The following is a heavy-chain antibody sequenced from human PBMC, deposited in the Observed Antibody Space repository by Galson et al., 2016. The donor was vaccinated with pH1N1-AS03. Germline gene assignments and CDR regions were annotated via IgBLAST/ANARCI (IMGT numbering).Heavy chain of an antibody. CDR2: INPNNGVT. CDR3: ARDPRGPCSSATCATTYYFGMDV. Sequence: SVKVSCKASGYIFTAFHVHWVRQAPGQGLEWMGWINPNNGVTNYAQKFQAWVTMTGDTSISTAYMELYGLKSDDTAVYYCARDPRGPCSSATCATTYYFGMDVWGQGATVTVSS. CDR1: GYIFTAFH. D-gene: IGHD1-26*01. V-gene: IGHV1-2*04. J-gene: IGHJ6*02.